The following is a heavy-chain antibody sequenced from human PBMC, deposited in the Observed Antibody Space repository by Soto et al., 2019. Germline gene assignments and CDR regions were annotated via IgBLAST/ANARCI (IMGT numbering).Heavy chain of an antibody. CDR2: INHSGST. CDR3: ARSGRSRELDV. CDR1: GGSFSGYF. D-gene: IGHD3-10*01. Sequence: PSETLSPTCAVYGGSFSGYFWGWIRQPPGKGLEWIGEINHSGSTNYNPSLKSRVTISVDTSKNQFSLKLSSVTAADTAVYYCARSGRSRELDVWGQGTTVTVSS. J-gene: IGHJ6*02. V-gene: IGHV4-34*01.